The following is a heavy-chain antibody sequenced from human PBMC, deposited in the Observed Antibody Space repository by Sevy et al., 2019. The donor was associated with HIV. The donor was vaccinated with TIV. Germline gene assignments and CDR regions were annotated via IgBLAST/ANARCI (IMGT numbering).Heavy chain of an antibody. CDR2: IGYDGSNK. V-gene: IGHV3-33*01. J-gene: IGHJ4*02. D-gene: IGHD2-8*01. CDR3: ARDPRMYGDYLLAYFDY. Sequence: GGYLRLSCAASGFAPSTYGMHWVRQAPGKGLEWVAVIGYDGSNKHYADSVKGRFSISRDNSRNTLFLQMDSLRAEDTAVYYCARDPRMYGDYLLAYFDYWGQGTLVTVSS. CDR1: GFAPSTYG.